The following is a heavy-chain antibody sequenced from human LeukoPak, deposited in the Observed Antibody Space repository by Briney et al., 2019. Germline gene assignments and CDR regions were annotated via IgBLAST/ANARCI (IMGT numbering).Heavy chain of an antibody. CDR2: IYYSGST. D-gene: IGHD3-22*01. CDR1: GGSISSSSYY. Sequence: SETLSLTCTVSGGSISSSSYYWGWIRQPPGKGLEWIGSIYYSGSTYYNPSLKSRVTISVDTPKNQFSLKLSSVTAADTAVYYCARSGPNYYDSSGYSPGFDYWGQGTLVTVSS. J-gene: IGHJ4*02. V-gene: IGHV4-39*07. CDR3: ARSGPNYYDSSGYSPGFDY.